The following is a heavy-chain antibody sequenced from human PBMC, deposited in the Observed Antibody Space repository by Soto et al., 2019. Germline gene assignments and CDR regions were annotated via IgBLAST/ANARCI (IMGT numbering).Heavy chain of an antibody. J-gene: IGHJ4*02. CDR2: INAGNGNT. V-gene: IGHV1-3*01. D-gene: IGHD3-10*01. CDR3: ARDVGFGLSDY. CDR1: GYTFTSSA. Sequence: QVQLVQSGAEVKKPGASVKVSCKASGYTFTSSAMHWVRQAPGQRLEWMGWINAGNGNTKYSQKFQGRVTITRDTSASTAYMELSGLRSEDTAVYSCARDVGFGLSDYWGQGTLVTVSS.